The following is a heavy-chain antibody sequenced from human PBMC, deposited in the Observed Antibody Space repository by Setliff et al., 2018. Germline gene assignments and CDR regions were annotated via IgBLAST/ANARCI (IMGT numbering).Heavy chain of an antibody. Sequence: SVKVSCKASGGTLSGYAFSWVRQAPGQGLEWVGGITPIFETAHYAQKFQDRVTITADKSTSTVYMELRDLRSDDTAVYYCLRLVRYCTKIACQATSGDEVWGLGTLVTVSS. CDR1: GGTLSGYA. V-gene: IGHV1-69*06. CDR2: ITPIFETA. D-gene: IGHD2-8*01. J-gene: IGHJ4*02. CDR3: LRLVRYCTKIACQATSGDEV.